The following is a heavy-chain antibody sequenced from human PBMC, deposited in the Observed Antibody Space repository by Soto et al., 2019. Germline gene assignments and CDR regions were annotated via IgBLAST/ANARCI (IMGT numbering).Heavy chain of an antibody. Sequence: PGGSLRLSCAASGFTFDDYGMSWVRQAPGKGLEWVSGINWNGGSTGYADSVKGRFTISRDNAKNSLYLQMNSLRAEDTALYHCARVPGGSYHGGYFDYWGQGTLVTVSS. D-gene: IGHD1-26*01. CDR3: ARVPGGSYHGGYFDY. CDR2: INWNGGST. V-gene: IGHV3-20*01. J-gene: IGHJ4*02. CDR1: GFTFDDYG.